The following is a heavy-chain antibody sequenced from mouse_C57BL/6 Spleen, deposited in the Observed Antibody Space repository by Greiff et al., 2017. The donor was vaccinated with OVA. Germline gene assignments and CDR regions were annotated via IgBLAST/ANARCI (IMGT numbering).Heavy chain of an antibody. Sequence: EVQLVESEGGLVQPGSSMKLSCTASGFTFSDYYMAWVRQVPEKGLEWVANINYDGSSTYYLDSLKSRFIISRDNAKNILYLQMSSLKSEDTATYYCARDLWAFDYWGQGTTLTVSS. CDR3: ARDLWAFDY. D-gene: IGHD6-2*01. V-gene: IGHV5-16*01. CDR2: INYDGSST. J-gene: IGHJ2*01. CDR1: GFTFSDYY.